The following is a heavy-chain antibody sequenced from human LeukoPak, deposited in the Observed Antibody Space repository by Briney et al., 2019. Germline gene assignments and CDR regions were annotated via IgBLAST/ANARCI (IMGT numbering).Heavy chain of an antibody. CDR3: ARDARVTMVRGPRYYYGMDV. CDR1: GFTFSSYS. CDR2: ISSSSSYI. Sequence: PGGSLRLSCAASGFTFSSYSMNWVRHAPGKGLEWVSSISSSSSYIYYADSVKGRFTISRDNAKNSLYLQMNSLRAEDTAVYYCARDARVTMVRGPRYYYGMDVWGKGTTVTVSS. J-gene: IGHJ6*04. D-gene: IGHD3-10*01. V-gene: IGHV3-21*01.